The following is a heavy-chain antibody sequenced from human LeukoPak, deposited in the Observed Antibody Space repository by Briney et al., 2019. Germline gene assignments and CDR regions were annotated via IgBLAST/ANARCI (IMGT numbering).Heavy chain of an antibody. V-gene: IGHV4-31*03. D-gene: IGHD3-22*01. J-gene: IGHJ3*02. CDR3: ARVLQYDSSGYYSRDAFDI. CDR1: GGSISSGGYY. CDR2: IYYSGST. Sequence: SETLSLTCTVSGGSISSGGYYWSWIRQHPGKGLEWIGYIYYSGSTYYNPSLKSRVTISVDPSKNQFSLKLSSVTAADTAVYYCARVLQYDSSGYYSRDAFDIWGQGTMVTVSS.